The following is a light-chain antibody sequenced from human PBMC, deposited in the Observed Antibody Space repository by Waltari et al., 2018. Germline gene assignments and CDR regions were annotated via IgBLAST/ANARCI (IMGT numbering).Light chain of an antibody. Sequence: QSVLTQPPSASGTPGQRVTISCSGSSSNIGSTTVQWYQQLPGTAPKLLIFSNHQRPSGVPGRFSGSKSGTSASLAISGLQSDDEAEYFCATRDDSLNGLIFGGGTKLTVL. CDR2: SNH. V-gene: IGLV1-44*01. CDR3: ATRDDSLNGLI. J-gene: IGLJ2*01. CDR1: SSNIGSTT.